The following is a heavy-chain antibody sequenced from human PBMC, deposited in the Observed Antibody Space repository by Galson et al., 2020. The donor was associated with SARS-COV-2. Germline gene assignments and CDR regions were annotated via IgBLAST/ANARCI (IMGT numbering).Heavy chain of an antibody. Sequence: ETSETLSLTCTVSGGSISSGDYYWSWIRQPPGKGLEWIGYIYYSGSTYYNPSLKSRVTISVDTSKNQFSLKLSSVTAADTAVYYCARDIVVPAAHRHWYYGMDVWGQGTTVTVSS. CDR1: GGSISSGDYY. J-gene: IGHJ6*02. CDR2: IYYSGST. V-gene: IGHV4-30-4*01. D-gene: IGHD2-2*01. CDR3: ARDIVVPAAHRHWYYGMDV.